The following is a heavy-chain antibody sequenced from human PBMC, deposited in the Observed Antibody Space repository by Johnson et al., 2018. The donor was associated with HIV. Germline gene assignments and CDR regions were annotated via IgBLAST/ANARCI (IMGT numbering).Heavy chain of an antibody. CDR2: ISWNSGSI. V-gene: IGHV3-9*01. CDR3: AKGGGQQLAHAFDI. CDR1: GFTFDDYA. J-gene: IGHJ3*02. Sequence: VQLVESGGGLVQPGRSLRLSCAASGFTFDDYAMHWVRQAPGKGLVWVSGISWNSGSIGYADSVKARFTISRDNAKNSLYLQMNSLRAEDTALYYCAKGGGQQLAHAFDIWGQGTMVTVSS. D-gene: IGHD6-13*01.